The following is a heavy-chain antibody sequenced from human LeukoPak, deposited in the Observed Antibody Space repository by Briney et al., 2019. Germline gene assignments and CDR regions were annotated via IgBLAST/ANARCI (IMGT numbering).Heavy chain of an antibody. Sequence: SETLSLTCAVYGGSFSGYYWSWIRQPPGKGREWIGEINHSGSTNYNPSFKSRVTISVDTSKNQFSLRLTSVTAADTAVYYCARRGLRSIEDYWGQGTLVTVSS. D-gene: IGHD4-17*01. CDR3: ARRGLRSIEDY. V-gene: IGHV4-34*01. CDR2: INHSGST. J-gene: IGHJ4*02. CDR1: GGSFSGYY.